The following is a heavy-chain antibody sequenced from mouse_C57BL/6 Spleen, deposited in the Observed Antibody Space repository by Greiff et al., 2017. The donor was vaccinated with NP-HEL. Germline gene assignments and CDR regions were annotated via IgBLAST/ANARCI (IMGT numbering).Heavy chain of an antibody. CDR2: IWTGGGT. V-gene: IGHV2-9-1*01. CDR1: GFSLTSYA. J-gene: IGHJ1*03. Sequence: VQVVESGPGLVAPSQSLSITCTVSGFSLTSYAISWVRQPPGKGLEWLGVIWTGGGTNYNSALKSRLSISKDNSKSQVFLKMNSLQTDDTARYYCARLYYYGSSYGHFDVWGTGTTVTVSS. D-gene: IGHD1-1*01. CDR3: ARLYYYGSSYGHFDV.